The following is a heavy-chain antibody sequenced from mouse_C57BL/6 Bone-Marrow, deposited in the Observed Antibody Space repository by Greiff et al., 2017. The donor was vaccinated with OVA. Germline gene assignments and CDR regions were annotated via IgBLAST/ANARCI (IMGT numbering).Heavy chain of an antibody. CDR1: GYTFTTYP. Sequence: VQLKESGAELVKPGASVKMSCKASGYTFTTYPIEWMKQNHGKSLEWIGNFHPYNDDTKYNEKFKGKATLTVEKSSSTVYLELSRLTSDDSAVYYCARPGDGYYWFAYWGQGTLVTVSA. D-gene: IGHD2-3*01. CDR3: ARPGDGYYWFAY. CDR2: FHPYNDDT. V-gene: IGHV1-47*01. J-gene: IGHJ3*01.